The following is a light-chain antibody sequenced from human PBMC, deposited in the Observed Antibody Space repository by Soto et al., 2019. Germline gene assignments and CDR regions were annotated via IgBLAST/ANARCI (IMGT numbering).Light chain of an antibody. Sequence: QSALTQPASVSGSPGQSITISCTGTRSDIGAYNFVSWYQQLPGEVPKLILYDVNVRPSGVSNRFSGSKSGNTASLTISGLQAEDEADYYCTSWTTSTTMIFGGGTKVTVL. CDR3: TSWTTSTTMI. CDR2: DVN. CDR1: RSDIGAYNF. J-gene: IGLJ2*01. V-gene: IGLV2-14*03.